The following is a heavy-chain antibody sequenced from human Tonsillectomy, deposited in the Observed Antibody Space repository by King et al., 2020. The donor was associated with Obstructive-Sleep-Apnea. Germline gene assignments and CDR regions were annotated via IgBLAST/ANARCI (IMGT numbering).Heavy chain of an antibody. Sequence: QLVQSGAEVKKPGESLRISCKGSGYSFTSYWISWVRQMPGKGLEWMGRIDPSDSCTNYSPFFQGHVTISAYKSISTAYLQWSSLKASDTAMYYCATRYYDSSGKGFDYWGQGTLVTVSS. CDR3: ATRYYDSSGKGFDY. CDR1: GYSFTSYW. J-gene: IGHJ4*02. V-gene: IGHV5-10-1*03. D-gene: IGHD3-22*01. CDR2: IDPSDSCT.